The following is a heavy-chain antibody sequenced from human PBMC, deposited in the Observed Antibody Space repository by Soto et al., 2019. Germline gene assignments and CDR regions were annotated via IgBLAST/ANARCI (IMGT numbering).Heavy chain of an antibody. CDR1: GGTFSSYA. J-gene: IGHJ6*02. CDR3: ARTYSSSWYRAYYGMDV. V-gene: IGHV1-69*13. D-gene: IGHD6-13*01. CDR2: IIPIFGTA. Sequence: SVKVSCKASGGTFSSYAISWVRQAPGQGLEWMGGIIPIFGTANYAQKFQGRVTITADESTSTAYMELSSLRSEDTAVYYCARTYSSSWYRAYYGMDVWGQGTTGTVSS.